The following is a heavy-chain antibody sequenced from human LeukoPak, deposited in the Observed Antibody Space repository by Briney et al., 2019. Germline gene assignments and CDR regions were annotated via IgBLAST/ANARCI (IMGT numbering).Heavy chain of an antibody. CDR3: ARGVLRFLEWSSPSRTSWFDP. CDR2: TIPIFGTA. V-gene: IGHV1-69*05. Sequence: SVKVSCKASGGTFSSYAISWVRQAPGQGLEWMGGTIPIFGTANYAQKFQGRVTITTDESTSTAYMELSSLRSEDTAVYYCARGVLRFLEWSSPSRTSWFDPWGQGTPVTVSS. CDR1: GGTFSSYA. J-gene: IGHJ5*02. D-gene: IGHD3-3*01.